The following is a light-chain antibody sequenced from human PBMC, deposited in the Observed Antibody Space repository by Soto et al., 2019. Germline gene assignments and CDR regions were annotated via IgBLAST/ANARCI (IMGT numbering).Light chain of an antibody. V-gene: IGKV3-15*01. CDR1: QSVTND. CDR3: QQYNKWPQT. Sequence: SPATLSVSPGERVTLSCRASQSVTNDLAWYQHKPGQAPRLLTHGSSTRATGIPARFSAVGSGTEFTLTISSLQSEDFAVYYCQQYNKWPQTFGQGTRLEIK. J-gene: IGKJ5*01. CDR2: GSS.